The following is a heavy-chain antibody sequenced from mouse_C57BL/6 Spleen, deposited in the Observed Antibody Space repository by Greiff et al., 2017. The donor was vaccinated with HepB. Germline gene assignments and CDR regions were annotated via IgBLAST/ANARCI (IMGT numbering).Heavy chain of an antibody. V-gene: IGHV1-50*01. D-gene: IGHD2-1*01. Sequence: VQLQQSGAELVKPGASVKLSCKASGYTFTSYWMQWVKQRPGQGLEWIGEIDPSDSYTNYNQKFKGKATLTVDTSSSTAYMQLSSLTSEDSAVYYCARRYYGIYFDYWGQGTTLTVSS. CDR3: ARRYYGIYFDY. J-gene: IGHJ2*01. CDR1: GYTFTSYW. CDR2: IDPSDSYT.